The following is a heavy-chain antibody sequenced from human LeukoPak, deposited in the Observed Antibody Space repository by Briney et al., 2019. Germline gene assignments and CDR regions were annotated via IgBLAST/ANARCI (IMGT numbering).Heavy chain of an antibody. CDR1: GFTIHDYP. CDR2: VSWGSSMI. D-gene: IGHD3-22*01. V-gene: IGHV3-9*01. Sequence: PGGSLRLSCVASGFTIHDYPMHWVRQAPGKGLEWVSAVSWGSSMIDYADSVKGRFTASRDNAKNSFYLQMDSLRPDDTALYYCTKVLWYDSDTWYFDLWGRGTLVSVSS. J-gene: IGHJ2*01. CDR3: TKVLWYDSDTWYFDL.